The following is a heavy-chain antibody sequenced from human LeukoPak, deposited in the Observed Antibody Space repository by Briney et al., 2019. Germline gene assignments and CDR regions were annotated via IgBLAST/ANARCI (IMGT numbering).Heavy chain of an antibody. CDR2: LYYTGYT. D-gene: IGHD5-12*01. Sequence: NPSETLSLTCTVSDDSISTYYWSWIRQPPGKGLEWIGNLYYTGYTKYNPSLKSRVTISLGTSKNQFSLKLTSVTAADTAVYYCARDPAYGGYEGAFDYWGQGVLVTVSS. CDR3: ARDPAYGGYEGAFDY. V-gene: IGHV4-59*01. CDR1: DDSISTYY. J-gene: IGHJ4*02.